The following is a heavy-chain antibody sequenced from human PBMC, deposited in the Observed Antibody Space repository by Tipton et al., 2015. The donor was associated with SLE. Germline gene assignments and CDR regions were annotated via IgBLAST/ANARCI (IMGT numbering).Heavy chain of an antibody. V-gene: IGHV3-30*18. J-gene: IGHJ4*02. CDR1: GFTFSSYG. CDR3: TNNNWNYGRSFEY. D-gene: IGHD1-7*01. Sequence: SLRLSCAASGFTFSSYGMHWVRQAPGKGLEWVAGIAYDGSSEYYADSVKGRFTISRDNSMNTLYLQMNSLRVEDTAVYYCTNNNWNYGRSFEYWGQGTLVTVSS. CDR2: IAYDGSSE.